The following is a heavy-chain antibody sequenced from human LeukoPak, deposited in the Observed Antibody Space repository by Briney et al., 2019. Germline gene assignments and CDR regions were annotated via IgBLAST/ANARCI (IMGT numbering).Heavy chain of an antibody. V-gene: IGHV1-69*13. CDR2: IIPIFGTA. CDR1: GGTFSSYA. D-gene: IGHD5-18*01. J-gene: IGHJ4*02. CDR3: ARASTAMVTQPFDY. Sequence: ASVKVSCKASGGTFSSYAISRVRQAPGQGLEWMGGIIPIFGTANYAQKFQGRVTITADESTSTAYMELSSLRSEDTAVYYCARASTAMVTQPFDYWGQGTLVTVSS.